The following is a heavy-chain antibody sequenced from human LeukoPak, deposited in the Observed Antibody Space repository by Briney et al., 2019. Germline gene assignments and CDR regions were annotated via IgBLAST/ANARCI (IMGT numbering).Heavy chain of an antibody. D-gene: IGHD2-21*02. J-gene: IGHJ4*02. CDR2: IYYSGST. CDR1: GGSINNSSYY. Sequence: SETLSLTCTVSGGSINNSSYYWGWIRQPPGKGLEWIGSIYYSGSTYYNPSLKSRVTISVDTSKSQFPLKLNSVTAADTAVYFCARVPALRVVTAPTYFDYWGQGTLVTVSS. V-gene: IGHV4-39*06. CDR3: ARVPALRVVTAPTYFDY.